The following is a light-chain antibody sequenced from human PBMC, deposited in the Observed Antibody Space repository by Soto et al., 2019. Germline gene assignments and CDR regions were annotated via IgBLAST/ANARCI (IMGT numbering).Light chain of an antibody. CDR2: DVT. Sequence: QSVLTQPASVSGSPGQSITISCTGTSSDVGGYNYVSWYQQHPGKAPKLMIYDVTNRPSGISNRFSGSKSGNTASLTFSGLQAEDEADYYCSSYTSTSTYVFGTRTKVTVL. CDR3: SSYTSTSTYV. V-gene: IGLV2-14*01. J-gene: IGLJ1*01. CDR1: SSDVGGYNY.